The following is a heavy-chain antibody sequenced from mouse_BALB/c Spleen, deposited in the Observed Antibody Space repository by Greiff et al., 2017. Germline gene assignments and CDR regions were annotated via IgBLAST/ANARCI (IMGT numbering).Heavy chain of an antibody. D-gene: IGHD4-1*01. J-gene: IGHJ4*01. Sequence: VQLQQSGPGLVAPSQSLSITCTVSGFSLTSYGVHWVRQPPGKGLEWLGVIWAGGSTNYNSALMSRLSISKDNSKSQVFLKMNSLQTDDTAMYYCARVLFGTGYAMDYWGQGTSVTVSS. CDR1: GFSLTSYG. CDR3: ARVLFGTGYAMDY. V-gene: IGHV2-9*02. CDR2: IWAGGST.